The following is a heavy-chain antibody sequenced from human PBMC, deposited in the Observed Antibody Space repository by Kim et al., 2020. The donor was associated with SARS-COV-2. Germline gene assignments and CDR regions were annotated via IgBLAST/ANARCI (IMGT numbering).Heavy chain of an antibody. CDR1: GFTFDDYA. V-gene: IGHV3-43*02. CDR2: ISGDGGST. J-gene: IGHJ6*02. D-gene: IGHD4-17*01. Sequence: GGSLRLSCAASGFTFDDYAMHWVRQAPGKGLEWVSLISGDGGSTYYADSVKGRFTISRDNSKNSLYLQMNSLRTEETALYYCAKNDYDALYYYYYYGMDVWGQGTTVTVSS. CDR3: AKNDYDALYYYYYYGMDV.